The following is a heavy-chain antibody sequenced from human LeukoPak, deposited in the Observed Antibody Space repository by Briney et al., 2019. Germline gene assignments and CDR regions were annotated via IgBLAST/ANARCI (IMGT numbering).Heavy chain of an antibody. J-gene: IGHJ6*02. CDR1: GGSISSYY. CDR3: ARAITLGFDYYYGMDV. Sequence: SETLSLTCTVSGGSISSYYWSWIRQPPGKGLEWIGYIYYSGSTNYNPSLKSRVTISVDTSKNQFSLKLSSVTAADTAVYYCARAITLGFDYYYGMDVWGQGTTVTVSS. D-gene: IGHD3-16*01. CDR2: IYYSGST. V-gene: IGHV4-59*01.